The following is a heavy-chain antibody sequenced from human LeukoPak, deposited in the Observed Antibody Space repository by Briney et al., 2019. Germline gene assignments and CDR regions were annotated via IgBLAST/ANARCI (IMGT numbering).Heavy chain of an antibody. CDR3: ARGTYYYDSSGYYNWFDP. CDR1: GGSIGSINNY. D-gene: IGHD3-22*01. CDR2: VYYDGST. V-gene: IGHV4-39*07. Sequence: SETLSLTCTVSGGSIGSINNYWGWIRQPPGKGLEWIGSVYYDGSTYYNPSLSSRVTISEDTSKNQFSLKMSSVTAADTAVYYCARGTYYYDSSGYYNWFDPWGQGTLVTVSS. J-gene: IGHJ5*02.